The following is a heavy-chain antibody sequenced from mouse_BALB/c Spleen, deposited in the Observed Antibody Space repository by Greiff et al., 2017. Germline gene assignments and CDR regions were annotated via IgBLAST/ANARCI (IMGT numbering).Heavy chain of an antibody. J-gene: IGHJ2*01. CDR3: ARRLLLYYFDY. V-gene: IGHV1-7*01. CDR2: INPSTGYT. CDR1: GYTFTSYW. D-gene: IGHD2-3*01. Sequence: QVQLQQSGAELAKPGASVKMSCTASGYTFTSYWMHWVKQRPGQGLEWIGYINPSTGYTEYNQKFKDKATLTADKSSSTAYMQLSSLTSEDSAVYYCARRLLLYYFDYWGQGTTLTVSS.